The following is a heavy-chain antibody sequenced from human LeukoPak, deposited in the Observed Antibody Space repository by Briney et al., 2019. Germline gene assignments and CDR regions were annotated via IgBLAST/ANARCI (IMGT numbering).Heavy chain of an antibody. CDR1: GFTFRNYA. CDR2: VTGNGDTT. D-gene: IGHD2-8*01. CDR3: ARNAADCTTSACYDS. V-gene: IGHV3-23*01. Sequence: GRSLRLSCAASGFTFRNYAMTWVRQAPEKGLEWVSVVTGNGDTTYYADSLKGRFTISRDNSRNTLYLQMNSLRAEDTAVYHCARNAADCTTSACYDSWGQGTLVTVSS. J-gene: IGHJ4*02.